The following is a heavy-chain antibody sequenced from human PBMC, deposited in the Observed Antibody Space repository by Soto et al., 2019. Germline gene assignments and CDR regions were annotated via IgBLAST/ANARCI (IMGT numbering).Heavy chain of an antibody. J-gene: IGHJ5*02. CDR3: AREVPGTWGHFHX. V-gene: IGHV3-53*01. D-gene: IGHD1-7*01. CDR2: IYSGGST. CDR1: GFTVSSNY. Sequence: GGSLRLSFAASGFTVSSNYMSWVRQAPGKGLEWVSFIYSGGSTYSADSVRGLFTVSRENSKNTMYLQMNSLRAEDTAVYYCAREVPGTWGHFHXWGQVTLVTVSX.